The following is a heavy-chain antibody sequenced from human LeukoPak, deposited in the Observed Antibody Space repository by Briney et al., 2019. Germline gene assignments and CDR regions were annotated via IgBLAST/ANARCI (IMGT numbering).Heavy chain of an antibody. V-gene: IGHV3-48*03. Sequence: GGSLRLSCAASGFTFSSCEMNWVRQAPGKGLEWVSYISSSGSTIYYADSVKGRFTISRDNAKNSLYLQMNSLRAEDTAVYYCARGYCSGGSCYSENDAFDIWGQGTMVTVSS. CDR2: ISSSGSTI. CDR1: GFTFSSCE. CDR3: ARGYCSGGSCYSENDAFDI. J-gene: IGHJ3*02. D-gene: IGHD2-15*01.